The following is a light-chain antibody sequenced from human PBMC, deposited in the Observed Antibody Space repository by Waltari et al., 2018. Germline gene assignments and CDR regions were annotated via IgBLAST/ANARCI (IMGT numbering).Light chain of an antibody. CDR1: DLGRKY. Sequence: SYELTQPPSVSLSPGQTASITCSGDDLGRKYASWYQRKPGQSPVLGIYQDKKRPSGIPERCSASKSGNTATLTISGTQAMDEADYYCQAWDRTAVVFGGGTKLTVL. CDR2: QDK. J-gene: IGLJ3*02. V-gene: IGLV3-1*01. CDR3: QAWDRTAVV.